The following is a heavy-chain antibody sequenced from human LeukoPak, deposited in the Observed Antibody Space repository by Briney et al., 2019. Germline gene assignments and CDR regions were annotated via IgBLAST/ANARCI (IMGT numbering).Heavy chain of an antibody. D-gene: IGHD3-3*01. J-gene: IGHJ4*02. CDR3: AKYQGHYDFSSGYFDY. CDR2: ISYDGSNK. V-gene: IGHV3-30*18. Sequence: GGSLRLSCAASAFTFSTYDMHRVRQAPGKGWVWLAVISYDGSNKYYVYSVKGRFTISRDNSKNPLDLQMHRVRAEDTAVYYRAKYQGHYDFSSGYFDYWGQGTLVTVSS. CDR1: AFTFSTYD.